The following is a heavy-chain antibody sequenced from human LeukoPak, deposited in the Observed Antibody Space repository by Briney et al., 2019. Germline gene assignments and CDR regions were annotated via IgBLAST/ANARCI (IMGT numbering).Heavy chain of an antibody. CDR2: IFHSGST. CDR3: ASDRGVAVAGPPGY. D-gene: IGHD6-19*01. J-gene: IGHJ4*02. Sequence: SETLSLTCAVSGYSISSGYYWGGIRQPPGKGLEWVGSIFHSGSTYYNPSLKSRVTISVDTSKNQFSLKLSSVTAADTAVYYCASDRGVAVAGPPGYWGQGTLVTVSS. V-gene: IGHV4-38-2*01. CDR1: GYSISSGYY.